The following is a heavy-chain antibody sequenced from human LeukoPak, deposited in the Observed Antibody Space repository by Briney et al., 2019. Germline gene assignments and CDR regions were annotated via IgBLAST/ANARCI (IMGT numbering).Heavy chain of an antibody. Sequence: SETPSLTCTVSGGSISSYYWSWIRQPPGKGLEWIGNIYYSGSTNYNPSLKSRVTISVDTSKNQFSLKLSSVTAADTAVYYCAGDMVRGVFDYWGQGTLVTVSS. CDR2: IYYSGST. V-gene: IGHV4-59*01. D-gene: IGHD3-10*01. CDR1: GGSISSYY. CDR3: AGDMVRGVFDY. J-gene: IGHJ4*02.